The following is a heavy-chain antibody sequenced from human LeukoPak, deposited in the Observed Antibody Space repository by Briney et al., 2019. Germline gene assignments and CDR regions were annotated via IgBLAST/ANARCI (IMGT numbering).Heavy chain of an antibody. V-gene: IGHV1-2*02. Sequence: ASVKVSCKASGYTFTSYYMHWVRQAPGQGLEWMGWINPNSGGTNYAQKFQGRVTMTRDTSISTAYMELSRLRSDDTAVYYCARALVLRFSEWLPSGDFDYWGQGTLVTVSS. J-gene: IGHJ4*02. CDR3: ARALVLRFSEWLPSGDFDY. CDR1: GYTFTSYY. D-gene: IGHD3-3*01. CDR2: INPNSGGT.